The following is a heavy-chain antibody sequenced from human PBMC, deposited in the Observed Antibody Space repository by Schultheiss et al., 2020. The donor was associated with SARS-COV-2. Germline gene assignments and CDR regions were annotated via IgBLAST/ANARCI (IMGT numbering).Heavy chain of an antibody. Sequence: ASVKVSCKASGYTFTTNGISWVRQAPGQGLEWMGWINPDNDDTKYAQNLQGRVTMTTDTSTSTVYMELSSLKSEDTAVYYCARGGSGYFPPNWGQGTQVTVSS. J-gene: IGHJ4*02. CDR2: INPDNDDT. CDR3: ARGGSGYFPPN. V-gene: IGHV1-18*04. D-gene: IGHD3-3*01. CDR1: GYTFTTNG.